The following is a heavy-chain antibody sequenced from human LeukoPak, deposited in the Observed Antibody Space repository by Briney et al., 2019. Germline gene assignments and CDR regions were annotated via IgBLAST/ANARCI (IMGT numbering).Heavy chain of an antibody. Sequence: ASVKVSCKASGYTFTGYHMHWVRQAPGQGLEWMGWMNPNSGNTGYAQKFQGRVTMTRNTSISTAYMELSSLRSEDTAVYYCARVPSGGNKFDPWGQGTLVTVSS. D-gene: IGHD6-25*01. CDR3: ARVPSGGNKFDP. CDR1: GYTFTGYH. V-gene: IGHV1-8*01. J-gene: IGHJ5*02. CDR2: MNPNSGNT.